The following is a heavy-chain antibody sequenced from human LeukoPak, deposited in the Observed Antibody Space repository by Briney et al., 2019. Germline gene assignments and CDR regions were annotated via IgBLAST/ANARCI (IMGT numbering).Heavy chain of an antibody. CDR2: ISSSSSTI. D-gene: IGHD3-22*01. J-gene: IGHJ4*02. CDR3: ARDLLYYDSSGHYDY. CDR1: GFTFSSYS. V-gene: IGHV3-48*01. Sequence: PGGCLRLSCAASGFTFSSYSMNWVRQAPGKGLEWVSYISSSSSTIYYADSVKGRFTISRDNAKNSLYLQMNSLRAEDTAVYYCARDLLYYDSSGHYDYWGQGTLVTVSS.